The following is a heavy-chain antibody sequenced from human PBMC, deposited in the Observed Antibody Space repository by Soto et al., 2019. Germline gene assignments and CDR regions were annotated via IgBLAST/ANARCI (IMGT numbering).Heavy chain of an antibody. V-gene: IGHV4-30-2*01. D-gene: IGHD4-4*01. CDR3: ARASTARNYYYGMDV. J-gene: IGHJ6*02. CDR1: GGSISSGGYS. CDR2: IYHSGST. Sequence: SETLSLTCAVSGGSISSGGYSWSWIRQPPGKGLEWIGYIYHSGSTYYNPSLKSRVTISVDRSKNQFSLKLSSVTAADTAVYYCARASTARNYYYGMDVWGQGTTVTVSS.